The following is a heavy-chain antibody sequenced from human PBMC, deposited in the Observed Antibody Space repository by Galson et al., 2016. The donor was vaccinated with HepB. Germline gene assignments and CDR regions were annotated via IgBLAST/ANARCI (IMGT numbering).Heavy chain of an antibody. D-gene: IGHD2-15*01. V-gene: IGHV3-53*01. CDR3: ANFQTNCSGGRCYPPFYGMDV. Sequence: SLRLSCAVSGFTVSDNHMTWVRQAPGRGLEWVSLMYSEGNTIYGDSVKGRFTVSRDNSKNTLYLQMNRLRAEDTAVYYCANFQTNCSGGRCYPPFYGMDVWGQGTTVTVSS. CDR2: MYSEGNT. CDR1: GFTVSDNH. J-gene: IGHJ6*02.